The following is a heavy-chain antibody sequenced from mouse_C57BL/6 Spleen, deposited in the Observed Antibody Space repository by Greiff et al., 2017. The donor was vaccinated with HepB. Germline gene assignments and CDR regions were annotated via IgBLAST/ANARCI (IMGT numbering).Heavy chain of an antibody. J-gene: IGHJ3*01. V-gene: IGHV5-4*01. CDR2: ISDGGSYT. CDR3: ARDSPAWFAY. CDR1: GFTFSSYA. Sequence: DVKLVESGGGLVKPGGSLKLSCAASGFTFSSYAMSWVRQTQDKRLEWVATISDGGSYTYYPDNVKGRFTISRDNAKNNLYLQMSHLKSEDTAMYYCARDSPAWFAYWGQGTLVTVSA. D-gene: IGHD6-2*01.